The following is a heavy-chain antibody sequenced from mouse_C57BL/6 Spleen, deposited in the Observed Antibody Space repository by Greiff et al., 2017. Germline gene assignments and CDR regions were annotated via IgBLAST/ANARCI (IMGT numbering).Heavy chain of an antibody. CDR2: IYPGDGDT. Sequence: VQLQQSGAELVKPGASVKISCKASGYAFSSYWMNWVKQRPGKGLEWIGQIYPGDGDTNYNGKFKGKATLTADKSSSTAYMQLSSLTSEDSAVYFCARSGIHYGSSSGYFDYWGPGTTLTVSS. D-gene: IGHD1-1*01. V-gene: IGHV1-80*01. J-gene: IGHJ2*01. CDR3: ARSGIHYGSSSGYFDY. CDR1: GYAFSSYW.